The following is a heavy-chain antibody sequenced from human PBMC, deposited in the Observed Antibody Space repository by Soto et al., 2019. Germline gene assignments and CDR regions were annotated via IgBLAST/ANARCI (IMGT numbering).Heavy chain of an antibody. CDR2: ISWNSGSI. Sequence: VQLVESGGGLVQPGRSLRLSCAASGFTFDDYAMHWVRQAPGKGLEWVSGISWNSGSIGYADSVKGRFTISRDNAKNSLYLQMNSLRAEDTALYYCAKDLYSSSSTGGFDYWGQGTLVTVSS. CDR1: GFTFDDYA. CDR3: AKDLYSSSSTGGFDY. J-gene: IGHJ4*02. V-gene: IGHV3-9*01. D-gene: IGHD6-6*01.